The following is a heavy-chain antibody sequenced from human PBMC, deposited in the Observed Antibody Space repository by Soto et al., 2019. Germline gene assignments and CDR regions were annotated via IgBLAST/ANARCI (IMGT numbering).Heavy chain of an antibody. Sequence: GGSLRLSCAASGFTFSSLAMHWVRQAPGKGLEWVAVVSYDGSNKYYAGSVKGRFTISRDNSKNTQYLQMNSLRVEDTAVYYCARENVDIATTMLPYFDYWGQGTVVTVSS. J-gene: IGHJ4*02. CDR3: ARENVDIATTMLPYFDY. D-gene: IGHD5-12*01. V-gene: IGHV3-30*03. CDR2: VSYDGSNK. CDR1: GFTFSSLA.